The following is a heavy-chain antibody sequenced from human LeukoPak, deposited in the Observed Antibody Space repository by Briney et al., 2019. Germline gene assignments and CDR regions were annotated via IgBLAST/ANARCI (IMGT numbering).Heavy chain of an antibody. J-gene: IGHJ4*03. CDR1: GFTFSSYT. D-gene: IGHD6-6*01. CDR2: ISSSGTYI. V-gene: IGHV3-21*01. Sequence: GGSLRLSCAASGFTFSSYTMNWVRQAPGKGLEWVSSISSSGTYIYYADSVKGRFTISRDNAKNSLSLQMNSLRAEDTAVYYCARVAARPPSYFDYWGQGTLVTVSS. CDR3: ARVAARPPSYFDY.